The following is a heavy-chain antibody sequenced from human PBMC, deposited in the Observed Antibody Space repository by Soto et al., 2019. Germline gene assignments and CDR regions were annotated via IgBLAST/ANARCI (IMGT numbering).Heavy chain of an antibody. J-gene: IGHJ4*02. CDR3: ARAGLLSVGEFDY. V-gene: IGHV4-38-2*01. CDR1: GYSISSGYY. CDR2: IYHSGST. Sequence: KASETLSLTCAVSGYSISSGYYWGWIRQPPGKGLEWIGSIYHSGSTYYNPSLKSRVTISVDTSKNQFSLKLSSVTAADTAVYYCARAGLLSVGEFDYWGQGTLVTVSS. D-gene: IGHD3-10*01.